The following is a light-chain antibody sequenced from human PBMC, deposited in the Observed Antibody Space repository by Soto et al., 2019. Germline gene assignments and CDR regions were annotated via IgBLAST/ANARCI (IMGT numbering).Light chain of an antibody. CDR2: GAS. Sequence: ETVMTQSAATVSVSPGERATLSCRASQSVSSNLAWYQEKPGQAPRLLIYGASARATGIPARFSGSGSGTEFTLTISSLQSEDFAVYYCQQYNNWPWTFGQGTKVDIK. V-gene: IGKV3-15*01. CDR1: QSVSSN. CDR3: QQYNNWPWT. J-gene: IGKJ1*01.